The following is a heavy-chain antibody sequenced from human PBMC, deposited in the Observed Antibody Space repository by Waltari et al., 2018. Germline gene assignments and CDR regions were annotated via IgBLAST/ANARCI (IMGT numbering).Heavy chain of an antibody. V-gene: IGHV3-33*06. CDR1: GFTMSSYF. CDR2: VWSDGNEK. CDR3: AKEQEAFDI. J-gene: IGHJ3*02. Sequence: QLQLVESGGGVVPPGKSLRLSCAASGFTMSSYFMHWVRQAPGKGREWVAVVWSDGNEKYYGDSVKGRFTISRDNSKNIVYLQMNSLRAEDTAVNFCAKEQEAFDIWGQGTVVTVS.